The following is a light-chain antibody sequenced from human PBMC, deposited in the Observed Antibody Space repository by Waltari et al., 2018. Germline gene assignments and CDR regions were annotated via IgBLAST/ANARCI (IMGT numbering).Light chain of an antibody. Sequence: QSALTQPASVSGSPGQSITISCTGTSSDVGGSNYVSWYQQYPGKVPKVMIYDVSKWPVGVSNRFSGSKSCNTASLTISGLQAEDEADYYCSSYTSSNTVIFGVGTKLTVL. V-gene: IGLV2-14*01. CDR2: DVS. J-gene: IGLJ2*01. CDR1: SSDVGGSNY. CDR3: SSYTSSNTVI.